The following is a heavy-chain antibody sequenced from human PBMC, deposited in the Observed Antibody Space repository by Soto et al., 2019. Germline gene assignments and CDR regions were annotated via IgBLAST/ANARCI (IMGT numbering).Heavy chain of an antibody. CDR3: AKDSGGWLQCDY. V-gene: IGHV3-30*18. J-gene: IGHJ4*02. CDR1: GFTFSSYG. CDR2: ISYDGSNK. D-gene: IGHD5-12*01. Sequence: QVQLVESGGGVVQPGRSLRLSCAASGFTFSSYGMHWVRQAPGKGLEWVAVISYDGSNKYYADSVKGRFTISRDNSKNTLYLQMNSLRAEDTAVYYCAKDSGGWLQCDYWGQGTLVTDSS.